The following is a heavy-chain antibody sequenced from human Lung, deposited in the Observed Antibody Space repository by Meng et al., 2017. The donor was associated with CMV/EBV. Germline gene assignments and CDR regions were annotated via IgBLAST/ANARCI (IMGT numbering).Heavy chain of an antibody. CDR1: GFTFSSYT. CDR3: ARGYSGTPS. CDR2: ISSSSSTI. D-gene: IGHD1-26*01. J-gene: IGHJ4*02. V-gene: IGHV3-48*01. Sequence: GESLKISCAASGFTFSSYTMNWVRQAPGKGLEWVSYISSSSSTIYYADSVKGRFTMSRDNSKKTLYLQMNSLRAEDTAMYYCARGYSGTPSWGQGTLVSVSS.